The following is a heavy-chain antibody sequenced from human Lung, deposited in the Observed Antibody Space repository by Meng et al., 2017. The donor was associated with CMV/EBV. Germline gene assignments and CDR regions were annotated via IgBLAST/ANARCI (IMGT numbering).Heavy chain of an antibody. CDR3: ATDLYYDDSGLRDY. CDR1: GFTFSNAW. V-gene: IGHV3-15*01. D-gene: IGHD3-22*01. Sequence: GFTFSNAWMSWVRQAPGKGLEWVGRIISEADGGTTHHAAPVKGRFTISRDDSKNTLYLHMNSLKTEDTAMYYCATDLYYDDSGLRDYWGRGTLVTVSP. CDR2: IISEADGGTT. J-gene: IGHJ4*02.